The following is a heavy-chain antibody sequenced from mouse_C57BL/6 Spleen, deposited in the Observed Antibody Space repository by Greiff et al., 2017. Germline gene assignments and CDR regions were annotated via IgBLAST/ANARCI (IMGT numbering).Heavy chain of an antibody. CDR2: ISSGSSTI. CDR3: ARQYYGSSYRWYFDV. J-gene: IGHJ1*03. D-gene: IGHD1-1*01. Sequence: EVKVVESGGGLVKPGGSLKLSCAASGFTFSDYGMHWVRQAPEKGLEWVAYISSGSSTIYYADTVKGRFTISRDNAKNTLFLQMTSLRSEDKAMYYCARQYYGSSYRWYFDVWGTGTTVTVSS. CDR1: GFTFSDYG. V-gene: IGHV5-17*01.